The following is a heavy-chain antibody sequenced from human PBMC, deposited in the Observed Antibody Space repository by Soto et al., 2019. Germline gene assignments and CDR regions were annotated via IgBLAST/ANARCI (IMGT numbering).Heavy chain of an antibody. Sequence: EVQLLESGGGLVQPGGSLRLSCVTSGFTFSSYAMSWVRQAPGKGLEWVSGISGSGDNTYYADSVKGRFTISRDNSKNTRYLQMDGLRAEDTAVYYCAICGIGGVPWGHPNYWGQGTLVTVSS. D-gene: IGHD3-16*01. CDR2: ISGSGDNT. V-gene: IGHV3-23*01. CDR1: GFTFSSYA. J-gene: IGHJ4*02. CDR3: AICGIGGVPWGHPNY.